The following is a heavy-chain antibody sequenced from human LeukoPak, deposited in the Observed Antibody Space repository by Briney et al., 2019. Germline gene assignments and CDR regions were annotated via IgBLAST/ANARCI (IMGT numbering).Heavy chain of an antibody. D-gene: IGHD4-11*01. CDR2: ISTSSSYI. CDR1: GFTVSSNY. CDR3: TREGTTVGHDFDY. V-gene: IGHV3-21*01. Sequence: GGSLRLSCAASGFTVSSNYMNWVRQASGKGLEWVSSISTSSSYIYYADSLKGRFTISRDNAKNSLYLQMDSLRAEDTAVYYCTREGTTVGHDFDYWGQGTLVTVSS. J-gene: IGHJ4*02.